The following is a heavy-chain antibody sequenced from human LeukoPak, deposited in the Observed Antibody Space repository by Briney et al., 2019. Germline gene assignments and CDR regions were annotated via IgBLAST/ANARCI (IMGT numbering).Heavy chain of an antibody. V-gene: IGHV4-34*01. CDR2: INHSGST. Sequence: SETLSITCAVYGGSFSAYYWSWIRQPPGKGLEWIGEINHSGSTNYNPSLKSRVTISVDTSKNQFSLKLSSVTAADTAVYYCARGQGSIAAAGTGDFDYWGQGTLVTVSS. CDR1: GGSFSAYY. CDR3: ARGQGSIAAAGTGDFDY. D-gene: IGHD6-13*01. J-gene: IGHJ4*02.